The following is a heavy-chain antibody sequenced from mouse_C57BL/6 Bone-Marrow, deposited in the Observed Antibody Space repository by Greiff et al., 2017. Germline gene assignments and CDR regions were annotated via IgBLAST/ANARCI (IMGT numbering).Heavy chain of an antibody. V-gene: IGHV1-42*01. J-gene: IGHJ4*01. Sequence: EVQLVESGPELVKPGASVKISCKASGYSFTGYYMNWVKQSPEKSLEWIGEINPSTGGTTYNQKFKAKATLTVDKSSSTAYMQLKSLTSEDSAVYYCARGGITTAPYAMDYWGQGTSVTVSS. D-gene: IGHD1-2*01. CDR2: INPSTGGT. CDR3: ARGGITTAPYAMDY. CDR1: GYSFTGYY.